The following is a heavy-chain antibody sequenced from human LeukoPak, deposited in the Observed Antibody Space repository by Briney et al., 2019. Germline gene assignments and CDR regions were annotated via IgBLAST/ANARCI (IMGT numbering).Heavy chain of an antibody. CDR2: IIPIFGTA. Sequence: SVTVSCKASGGTFSSYAISWVRQAPGQGLEWMGGIIPIFGTANYAQKFQGRVTIAADESTSTAYMELSSLRSEDTAVYYCARGEYYYDSSGYYRSDYFDYWGQGTLVTVSS. V-gene: IGHV1-69*01. CDR1: GGTFSSYA. D-gene: IGHD3-22*01. CDR3: ARGEYYYDSSGYYRSDYFDY. J-gene: IGHJ4*02.